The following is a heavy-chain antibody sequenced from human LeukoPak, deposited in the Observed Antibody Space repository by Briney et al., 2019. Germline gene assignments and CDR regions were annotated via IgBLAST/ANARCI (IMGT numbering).Heavy chain of an antibody. D-gene: IGHD1-1*01. J-gene: IGHJ5*02. V-gene: IGHV3-7*01. CDR2: IKQDGSEK. CDR3: ARDAGTWFDP. Sequence: GGSLRLSCAASGFTFSSYAMSWVRQAPGKGLEWAANIKQDGSEKYYVDSVKGRFTISRDNTKNSLYLQMNSLRAEDTAVYYCARDAGTWFDPWGQGTLVTVSS. CDR1: GFTFSSYA.